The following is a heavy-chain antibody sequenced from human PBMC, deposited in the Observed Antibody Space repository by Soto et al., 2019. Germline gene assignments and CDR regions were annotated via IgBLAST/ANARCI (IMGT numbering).Heavy chain of an antibody. V-gene: IGHV4-59*08. J-gene: IGHJ4*02. Sequence: PSETLSLTCTVSGGSISSYYWSWIRQPPGKGLEWIGYIYYSGSTNYNPSLKSRVTISVDTSKNQFSLKLSSVTAADTAVYYCARSGLSGSYYSYFDYWGQGTLVTVSS. D-gene: IGHD1-26*01. CDR2: IYYSGST. CDR1: GGSISSYY. CDR3: ARSGLSGSYYSYFDY.